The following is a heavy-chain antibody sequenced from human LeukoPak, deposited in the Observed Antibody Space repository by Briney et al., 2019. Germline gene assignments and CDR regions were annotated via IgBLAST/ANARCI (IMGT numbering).Heavy chain of an antibody. D-gene: IGHD6-19*01. CDR1: GGLITTSIHY. CDR3: ARQPTVKRGAVASNFDY. CDR2: IYYNGIT. J-gene: IGHJ4*02. Sequence: PSETLSLTCSVSGGLITTSIHYWAWIRQPPGKGLEWIAGIYYNGITYYNASLESRVTMSVDTSTNQFSLRLRSVSAADTSVYYCARQPTVKRGAVASNFDYWGRGTLVTVS. V-gene: IGHV4-39*01.